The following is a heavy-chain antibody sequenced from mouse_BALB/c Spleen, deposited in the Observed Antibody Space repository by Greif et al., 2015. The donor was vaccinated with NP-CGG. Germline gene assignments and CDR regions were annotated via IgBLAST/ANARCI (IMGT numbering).Heavy chain of an antibody. V-gene: IGHV1S81*02. Sequence: VQLQQSGAELVKPGASVKLSCKASGHTFTSYYMYWVKQRPGQGLEWIGEINPSNGGTNFNEKFKSKATLTVDKSSSTAYMQLSSLTSEDSAVYYCTRSGGSSHYHAMDYWGQGTSVTVSS. D-gene: IGHD1-1*01. CDR3: TRSGGSSHYHAMDY. J-gene: IGHJ4*01. CDR2: INPSNGGT. CDR1: GHTFTSYY.